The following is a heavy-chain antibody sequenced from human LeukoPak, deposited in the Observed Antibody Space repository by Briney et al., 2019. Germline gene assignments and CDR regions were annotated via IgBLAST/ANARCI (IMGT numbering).Heavy chain of an antibody. D-gene: IGHD3-10*01. V-gene: IGHV4-34*01. CDR2: INHSGST. J-gene: IGHJ4*02. CDR1: GGSFSGYY. CDR3: ARCGSGGGSGSYSFYFDY. Sequence: SETLSLTCAVYGGSFSGYYWSWIRQPPGKGLEWIGEINHSGSTNYNPSLKSRVTISVDTSKNQFSLKLSSVTAADTAVYYCARCGSGGGSGSYSFYFDYWGQGTLVTVSS.